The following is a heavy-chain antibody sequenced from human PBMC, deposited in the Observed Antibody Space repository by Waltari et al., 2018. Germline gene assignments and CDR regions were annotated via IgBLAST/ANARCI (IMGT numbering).Heavy chain of an antibody. J-gene: IGHJ5*01. CDR2: IYTSGST. CDR1: GGSISSYY. V-gene: IGHV4-4*07. D-gene: IGHD6-19*01. CDR3: ARDGGDIGSSGWWDS. Sequence: QVQLQESGPGLVKPSETLSLTCTVSGGSISSYYWSWIRQPAGKGLEWIGRIYTSGSTNYNPSLKSRGTMSVDTSKNQFSLKLSAVTAADTAVYYCARDGGDIGSSGWWDSWGQGTLVTVSS.